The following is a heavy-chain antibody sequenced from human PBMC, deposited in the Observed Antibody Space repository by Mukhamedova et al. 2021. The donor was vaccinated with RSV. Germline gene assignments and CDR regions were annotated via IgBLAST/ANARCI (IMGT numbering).Heavy chain of an antibody. D-gene: IGHD3-22*01. J-gene: IGHJ4*02. Sequence: ISGSGGSTYYADSVKGRFTISRDNSKNTLYLQMNSLRAKDTAIYYCAKSPTYHYYDSSGYGSLQFDYWGQGTLVTVSS. CDR3: AKSPTYHYYDSSGYGSLQFDY. V-gene: IGHV3-23*01. CDR2: ISGSGGST.